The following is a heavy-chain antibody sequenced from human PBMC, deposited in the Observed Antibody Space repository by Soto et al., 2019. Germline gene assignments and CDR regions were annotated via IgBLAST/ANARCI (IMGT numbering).Heavy chain of an antibody. D-gene: IGHD3-10*01. J-gene: IGHJ4*02. V-gene: IGHV3-15*01. CDR1: GFTFSNAW. Sequence: EVQLVESGGGLVKPGGSLRLSCAASGFTFSNAWMTWVRQAPGKGLEWVGRLKTKTDGESTDYAAPVKGRFTISRDDSKNTLFLQMNSLKTEDTAVYSCASGASLDYWGQGTLVTVSS. CDR3: ASGASLDY. CDR2: LKTKTDGEST.